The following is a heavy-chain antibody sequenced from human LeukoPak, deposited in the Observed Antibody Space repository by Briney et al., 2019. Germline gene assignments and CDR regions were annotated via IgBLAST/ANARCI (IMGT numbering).Heavy chain of an antibody. J-gene: IGHJ4*02. V-gene: IGHV4-34*01. CDR1: GGSFGGYY. D-gene: IGHD2-2*01. Sequence: SETLSLTCAVYGGSFGGYYWSWIGQPPGKGLEWIGEINHSGSTNYNPSLKSRVTISVDTSKNQLSLKLSSVTAADTAVYYCASLPPYCSSTSCYLGYFDYWGQGTLVTVSS. CDR2: INHSGST. CDR3: ASLPPYCSSTSCYLGYFDY.